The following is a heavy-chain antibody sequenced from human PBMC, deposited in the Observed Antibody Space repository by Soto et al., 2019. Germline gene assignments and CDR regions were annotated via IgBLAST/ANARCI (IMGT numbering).Heavy chain of an antibody. CDR2: INCGNGNT. CDR1: GYTFSSYA. CDR3: AREHDSWSRCAFDM. V-gene: IGHV1-3*01. Sequence: QVNLVQSGAEVKRPGASVKVSCKASGYTFSSYAIHWVRQAPGQGLEWMGWINCGNGNTKYSQRLQGRLTIARDTSASTAFMELSSLRSAYTAVYCCAREHDSWSRCAFDMGGQGTMVTFPS. D-gene: IGHD3-3*01. J-gene: IGHJ3*02.